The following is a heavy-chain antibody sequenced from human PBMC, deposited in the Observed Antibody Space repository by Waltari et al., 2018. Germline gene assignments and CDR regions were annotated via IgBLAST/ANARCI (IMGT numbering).Heavy chain of an antibody. CDR3: ARGVRHCSGGSCESSYYYYMDV. V-gene: IGHV1-69*05. CDR1: GGTFSSYA. D-gene: IGHD2-15*01. CDR2: IIPIFGTA. J-gene: IGHJ6*03. Sequence: QVQLVQSGAEVKKPGSSVKVSCKASGGTFSSYAISWVRQAPGQGLEWRGGIIPIFGTANYAQKFQGRVTITTDESTSTAYMELSSLRSEDTAVYYCARGVRHCSGGSCESSYYYYMDVWGKGTTVTVSS.